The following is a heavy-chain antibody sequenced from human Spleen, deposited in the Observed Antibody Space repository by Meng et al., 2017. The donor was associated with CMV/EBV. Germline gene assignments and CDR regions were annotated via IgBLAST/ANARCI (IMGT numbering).Heavy chain of an antibody. CDR1: GYTFTSYY. CDR3: ARESQRWGPGNYYYYGMDV. V-gene: IGHV1-46*01. Sequence: ASVKVSCKASGYTFTSYYMHWVRQAPGQGLEWMGIINPSGGSTSYAQKFQGRVTMTRDTSTSTVYMELSSLRSEDTAVYYCARESQRWGPGNYYYYGMDVWGQGTTVTVSS. J-gene: IGHJ6*02. D-gene: IGHD7-27*01. CDR2: INPSGGST.